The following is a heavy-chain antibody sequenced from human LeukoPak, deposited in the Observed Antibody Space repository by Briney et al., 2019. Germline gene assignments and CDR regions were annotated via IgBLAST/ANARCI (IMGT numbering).Heavy chain of an antibody. CDR2: IYYSGST. CDR1: GGSISSSSYY. CDR3: VRDKANDTFDI. Sequence: SETLSLTCTVSGGSISSSSYYWGWIRQPPGKGLEWIGSIYYSGSTYYNPSLKSRVTISVDTSKNQFSLKLSSVTAADTAVYYCVRDKANDTFDIWGQGTMVTVSS. V-gene: IGHV4-39*07. J-gene: IGHJ3*02.